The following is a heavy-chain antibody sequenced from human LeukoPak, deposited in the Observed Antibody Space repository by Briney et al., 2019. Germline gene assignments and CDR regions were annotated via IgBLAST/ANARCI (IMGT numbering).Heavy chain of an antibody. V-gene: IGHV3-23*01. CDR1: GFTFSSYA. Sequence: GGSLRLSCAASGFTFSSYAMSWVRQAPGKGLEWVSGISGSDGSTYYADSVKGRFTISRDNSKNTLYLQMNSLRAEDTAVYYCAKDLYGDYMIDYWGQGTLVTVSS. J-gene: IGHJ4*02. D-gene: IGHD4-17*01. CDR2: ISGSDGST. CDR3: AKDLYGDYMIDY.